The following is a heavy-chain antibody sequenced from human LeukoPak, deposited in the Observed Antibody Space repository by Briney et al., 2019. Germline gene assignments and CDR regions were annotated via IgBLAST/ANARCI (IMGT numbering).Heavy chain of an antibody. Sequence: PSETLSLTCTVSGGSISSYYWSWIRQPPGKGLEWIGYIYYSGSTNYNPSLKSRVTISVDTSKNQFSLKLSSVTAADTAVYHCARLAGCSSTSCYRDFDYWGQGTLVTVSS. CDR1: GGSISSYY. J-gene: IGHJ4*02. CDR2: IYYSGST. V-gene: IGHV4-59*08. D-gene: IGHD2-2*01. CDR3: ARLAGCSSTSCYRDFDY.